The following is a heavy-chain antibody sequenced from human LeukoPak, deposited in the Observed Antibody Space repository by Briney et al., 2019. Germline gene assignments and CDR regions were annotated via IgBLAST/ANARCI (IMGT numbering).Heavy chain of an antibody. V-gene: IGHV3-15*07. D-gene: IGHD5-18*01. J-gene: IGHJ3*02. CDR2: IKGKTYGGTT. Sequence: GGSLRLSCAASGFTFSNAWMNWVRQAPGKGLEWVGRIKGKTYGGTTDYAAPVKGRFTISRDDSKKTLYLQMSSLKTEDTAVYYCTTEGYGDAFDIWGQGTMVTVSS. CDR1: GFTFSNAW. CDR3: TTEGYGDAFDI.